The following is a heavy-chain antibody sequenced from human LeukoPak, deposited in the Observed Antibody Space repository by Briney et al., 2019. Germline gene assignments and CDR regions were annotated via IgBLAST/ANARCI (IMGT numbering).Heavy chain of an antibody. CDR2: ICTSGTF. V-gene: IGHV4-4*07. D-gene: IGHD3-10*01. Sequence: PSETLSLTCSVSGGSISSSYGSWIRQPAGKGLEWIGRICTSGTFNYNPSLKSRVTMSVDTSKNQFSLKLTSVTAADTAVYYCTREVEGSGTYYYYYLYMDVWGKGTTVTISS. CDR3: TREVEGSGTYYYYYLYMDV. J-gene: IGHJ6*03. CDR1: GGSISSSY.